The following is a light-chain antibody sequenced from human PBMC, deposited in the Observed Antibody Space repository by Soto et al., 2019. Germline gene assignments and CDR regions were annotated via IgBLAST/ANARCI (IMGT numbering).Light chain of an antibody. CDR3: AAWDDSLNGYV. CDR1: SSNIGSNT. CDR2: SNN. V-gene: IGLV1-44*01. J-gene: IGLJ1*01. Sequence: QLVLTQPPSASGTPAQRVTISCSGSSSNIGSNTVNWYQQLPGTAPKLLIYSNNQRPSGVPDRFSGSKSGTSASLAISGLQSEDEADYYCAAWDDSLNGYVFGTGTKVTVL.